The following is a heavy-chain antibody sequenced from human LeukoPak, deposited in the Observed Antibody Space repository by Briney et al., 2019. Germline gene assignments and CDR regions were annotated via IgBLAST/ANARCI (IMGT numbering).Heavy chain of an antibody. J-gene: IGHJ4*02. CDR3: ARGGIAAAGMSFDY. CDR2: ISPNSGDT. V-gene: IGHV1-2*02. CDR1: GYTFTGYY. Sequence: ASVKVSCKASGYTFTGYYIHWVRQAPGHGLEWMGWISPNSGDTNYAQKFQGTVTMTRDTSISTAYMELSSLRSEDTAVYYCARGGIAAAGMSFDYWGQGTLVTVCS. D-gene: IGHD6-13*01.